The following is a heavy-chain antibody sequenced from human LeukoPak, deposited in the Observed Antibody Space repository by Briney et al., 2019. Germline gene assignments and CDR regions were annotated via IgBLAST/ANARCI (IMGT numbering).Heavy chain of an antibody. J-gene: IGHJ3*02. D-gene: IGHD5-18*01. CDR1: GGSISSYY. CDR3: AGGYTYGYGIFDI. V-gene: IGHV4-59*01. CDR2: IYYSGST. Sequence: NPSETLSLTCTGSGGSISSYYWSWIRQPPGKGLEWIGYIYYSGSTNYNPSLKSRATISINTSQNQFSLKLSSVTAADTAVYYCAGGYTYGYGIFDIWGQGTKVTVSS.